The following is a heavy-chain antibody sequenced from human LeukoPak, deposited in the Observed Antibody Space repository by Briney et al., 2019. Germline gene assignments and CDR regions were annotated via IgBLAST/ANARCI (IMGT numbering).Heavy chain of an antibody. CDR2: ISSSSAYI. V-gene: IGHV3-21*01. Sequence: GGSLRLSCAASGFTFSSYSMNWVRQAPGKGLDWVSFISSSSAYIYYADSVKGRFTISRDNAKNSLYLQMNSLRAEDTAVYYCARSSSYYFDYWGQGTLVTVSS. D-gene: IGHD2-2*01. J-gene: IGHJ4*02. CDR1: GFTFSSYS. CDR3: ARSSSYYFDY.